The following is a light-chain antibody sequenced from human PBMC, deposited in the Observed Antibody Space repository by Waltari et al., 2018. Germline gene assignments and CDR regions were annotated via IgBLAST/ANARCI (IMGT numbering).Light chain of an antibody. CDR1: NTGDVS. CDR2: EDD. V-gene: IGLV3-21*03. J-gene: IGLJ2*01. CDR3: QVWTNTDDHSV. Sequence: SFVLSQAPSVSVAPGKTATIVCEGNNTGDVSVNWYQQHPGQAPVLVVYEDDRRPSGIPERFSGSNSGNTAALTISWVEAGDEADYYCQVWTNTDDHSVFGGGTKLTVL.